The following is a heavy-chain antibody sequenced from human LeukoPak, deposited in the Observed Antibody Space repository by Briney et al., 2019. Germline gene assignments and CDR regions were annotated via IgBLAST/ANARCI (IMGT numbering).Heavy chain of an antibody. D-gene: IGHD6-6*01. CDR2: INPNSGGT. CDR3: AIRGYSSSPFDY. V-gene: IGHV1-2*02. CDR1: GYTFTSYG. J-gene: IGHJ4*02. Sequence: ASVKVSCKASGYTFTSYGISWVRQAPGQGLEWMGWINPNSGGTNYAQKFQGRVTMTRDTSISTAYMELSRLRSDDTAVYYCAIRGYSSSPFDYWGQGTLVTVSS.